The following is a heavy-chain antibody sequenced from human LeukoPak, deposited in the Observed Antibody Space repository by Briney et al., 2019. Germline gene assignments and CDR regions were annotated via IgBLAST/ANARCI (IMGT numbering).Heavy chain of an antibody. CDR2: IYYSGST. CDR3: ARVPQYSSSRDYLDY. Sequence: SETLSLTCTVSGGSISSGGYYWSWIRQHPGKGLEWIGYIYYSGSTYYNPSLKSRVTISVDTSKNQFSLKLSSVTAADTAVYYCARVPQYSSSRDYLDYWGRGTLVTVSS. J-gene: IGHJ4*02. CDR1: GGSISSGGYY. D-gene: IGHD6-13*01. V-gene: IGHV4-31*03.